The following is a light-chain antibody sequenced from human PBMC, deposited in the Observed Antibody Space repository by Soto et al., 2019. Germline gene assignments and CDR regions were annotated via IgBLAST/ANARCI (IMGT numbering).Light chain of an antibody. CDR3: QHYTNWPLT. J-gene: IGKJ4*01. Sequence: EIVMTQSPVTLSLSPGDTATLSCRASHDVTRRLAWYQVKHGQAPRLLIYDASTRATGLPARFSGTGSGTEFTLTISSLQSEDFAVYYCQHYTNWPLTFGGGTEVDIK. V-gene: IGKV3-15*01. CDR1: HDVTRR. CDR2: DAS.